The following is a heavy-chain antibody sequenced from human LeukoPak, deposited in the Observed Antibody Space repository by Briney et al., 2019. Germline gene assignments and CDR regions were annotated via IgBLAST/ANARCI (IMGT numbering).Heavy chain of an antibody. CDR1: GFTFSSNA. CDR3: SVSLNQ. J-gene: IGHJ4*02. D-gene: IGHD1-14*01. Sequence: GGSLRLSCAASGFTFSSNAMHWVRQAPGKGLEWVAFVRYDGSKKYYTNSVKGRFTISRDNSKNTLYLQMNSLRAEDTAVYYCSVSLNQWGQGTLVTVSS. V-gene: IGHV3-30*02. CDR2: VRYDGSKK.